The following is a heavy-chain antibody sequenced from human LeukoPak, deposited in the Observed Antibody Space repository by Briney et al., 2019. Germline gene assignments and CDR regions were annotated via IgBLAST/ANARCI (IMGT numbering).Heavy chain of an antibody. CDR2: IIPIFGTA. Sequence: ASVKVSCKASRGTFSSYAISWVRQAPGQGLEWMGGIIPIFGTANYAQKFQGRVTITADESTSTAYMELSSLRSEDTAVYYCARDNDRVVPAADYYGMDVWGQGTTVTVSS. J-gene: IGHJ6*02. V-gene: IGHV1-69*13. CDR1: RGTFSSYA. CDR3: ARDNDRVVPAADYYGMDV. D-gene: IGHD2-2*01.